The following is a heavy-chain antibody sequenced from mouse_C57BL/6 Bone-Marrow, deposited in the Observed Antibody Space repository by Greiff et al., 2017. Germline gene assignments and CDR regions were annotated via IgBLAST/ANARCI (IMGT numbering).Heavy chain of an antibody. J-gene: IGHJ2*01. CDR2: IDPSDSYT. Sequence: QVQLKQPGAELVKPGASVKLSCKASGYTFTSYWMQWVKQRPGQGLAWIGEIDPSDSYTNYNQKFKGKATLTVDTSSSTAYMQLSSLTSEDSAVYYCATGDYWGQGTTLTVSS. CDR3: ATGDY. CDR1: GYTFTSYW. V-gene: IGHV1-50*01.